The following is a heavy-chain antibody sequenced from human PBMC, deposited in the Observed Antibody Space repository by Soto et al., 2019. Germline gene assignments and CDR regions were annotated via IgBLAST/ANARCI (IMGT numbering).Heavy chain of an antibody. CDR1: GFYVSGYY. CDR2: IYRGGDI. Sequence: EVQVVESGGGLVQPGGSLRLSCAASGFYVSGYYMSWFRQAPGKGLEWVSVIYRGGDIYYADPVQGRLTTSRDISRNSLDLQMNSLRADDTAIYFCARDRRDGDTIWGQGVVVTVSS. J-gene: IGHJ4*02. V-gene: IGHV3-66*01. D-gene: IGHD3-3*01. CDR3: ARDRRDGDTI.